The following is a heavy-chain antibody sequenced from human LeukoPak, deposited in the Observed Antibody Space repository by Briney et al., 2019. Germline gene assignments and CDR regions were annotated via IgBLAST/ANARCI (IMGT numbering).Heavy chain of an antibody. CDR2: ISSSSSYI. V-gene: IGHV3-21*01. Sequence: GGSLRLSCAASGFTFSSYSMNWVRQAPGKGLEWVSSISSSSSYIYYADSVKGRFTISRDNAKNSLYLQMNSLRAEDTAVYYCARARYFDPDIDYWGQGTLVTVSS. CDR1: GFTFSSYS. D-gene: IGHD3-9*01. J-gene: IGHJ4*02. CDR3: ARARYFDPDIDY.